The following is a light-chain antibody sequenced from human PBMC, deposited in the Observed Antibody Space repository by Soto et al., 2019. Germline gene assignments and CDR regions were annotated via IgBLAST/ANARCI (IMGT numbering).Light chain of an antibody. CDR2: WAS. Sequence: DIVVTQSPDSLAVSLGERATIHCKASQSVLYSSNNKNYLAWYQQKPGEPPKLLFYWASTRESGVPDQFSGNGSGTDFTLTINSLKAEDVEVYYCQQYYSASGSTFGQGPKLEIK. V-gene: IGKV4-1*01. J-gene: IGKJ2*01. CDR3: QQYYSASGST. CDR1: QSVLYSSNNKNY.